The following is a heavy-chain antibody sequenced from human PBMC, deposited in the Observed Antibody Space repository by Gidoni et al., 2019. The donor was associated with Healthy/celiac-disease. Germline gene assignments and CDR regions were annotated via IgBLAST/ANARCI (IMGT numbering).Heavy chain of an antibody. CDR2: ISSSSSYI. Sequence: EVQLVESGGGLVTPGGSLRLFCAASGFTFSSYSMNWVRQAPGKGLEWVSSISSSSSYIYYADSVKGRFTISRDNAKNSLYLQMNSLRAEDTAVYYCARDLAAAGTFWFDPWGQGTLVTVSS. CDR1: GFTFSSYS. J-gene: IGHJ5*02. D-gene: IGHD6-13*01. CDR3: ARDLAAAGTFWFDP. V-gene: IGHV3-21*01.